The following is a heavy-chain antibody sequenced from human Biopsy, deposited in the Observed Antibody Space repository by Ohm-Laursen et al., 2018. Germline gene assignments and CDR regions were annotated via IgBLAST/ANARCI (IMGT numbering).Heavy chain of an antibody. Sequence: SLRLSCSASGFTFATYGMSWVRQAPGKGLEWVSGISSSGNSTYYAGSVKGRFTISRDNSKNTLYLQLNSLRVDDTAVYYCAKDSGGYATYYFDHWGQGTLVTVSS. CDR2: ISSSGNST. CDR3: AKDSGGYATYYFDH. D-gene: IGHD3-22*01. V-gene: IGHV3-23*01. CDR1: GFTFATYG. J-gene: IGHJ4*02.